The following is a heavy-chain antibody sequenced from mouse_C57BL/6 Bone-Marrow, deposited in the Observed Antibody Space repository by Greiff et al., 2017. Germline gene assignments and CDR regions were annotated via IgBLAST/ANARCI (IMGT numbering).Heavy chain of an antibody. V-gene: IGHV1-59*01. CDR2: IDPSDSYT. CDR1: GYTFTSYW. D-gene: IGHD1-1*01. J-gene: IGHJ4*01. Sequence: QVQLQQPGAELVRPGTSVKLSCKASGYTFTSYWMHWVKQRPGQGLEWIGVIDPSDSYTNYNQKFKGKATLTVDTSSSTAYMQLSILTSEDSAVYYCARSLLTTVVAYYYAMDCWGQGTSVTVSS. CDR3: ARSLLTTVVAYYYAMDC.